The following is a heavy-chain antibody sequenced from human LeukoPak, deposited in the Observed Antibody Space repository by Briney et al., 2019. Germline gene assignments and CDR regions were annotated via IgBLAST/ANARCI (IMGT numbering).Heavy chain of an antibody. CDR3: ANAAAATGHYYFGMDV. Sequence: GVSLRLSCTASGFTFSSYGMHWVRQAPGKGLECVAVIWFDGSNKYYADSVKGRLTICRDNSKSTLYLQMNSMRAEDTAVYYCANAAAATGHYYFGMDVWGQGTTVTVSS. D-gene: IGHD6-25*01. CDR2: IWFDGSNK. V-gene: IGHV3-33*06. J-gene: IGHJ6*02. CDR1: GFTFSSYG.